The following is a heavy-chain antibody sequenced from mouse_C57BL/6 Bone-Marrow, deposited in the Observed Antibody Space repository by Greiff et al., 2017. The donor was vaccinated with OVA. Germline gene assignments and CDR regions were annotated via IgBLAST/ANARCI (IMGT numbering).Heavy chain of an antibody. D-gene: IGHD2-4*01. J-gene: IGHJ4*01. CDR1: GFTFSDYY. CDR2: ISNGGGST. Sequence: EVQGVESGGGLVQPGGSLKLSCAASGFTFSDYYMYWVRQTPEKRLEWVAYISNGGGSTYYPDTVKGRFTISRDNAKNTLYLQMSRLKSEDTAMYYCARGAITTRAMDYWGQGTSVTVSS. CDR3: ARGAITTRAMDY. V-gene: IGHV5-12*01.